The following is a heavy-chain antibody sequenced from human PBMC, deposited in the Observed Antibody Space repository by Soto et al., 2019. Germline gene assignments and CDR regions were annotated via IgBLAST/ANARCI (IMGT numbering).Heavy chain of an antibody. D-gene: IGHD4-4*01. J-gene: IGHJ5*02. CDR1: GGSISSDY. Sequence: QVQLQESGPGLVKPSETLSLTCTVSGGSISSDYWSWSRQPPGKGLEWIGYIYYSGRTNYNPSLKCRVPISVDTSNNQFSLQLIYVTAADTAVYYCARRGYYSSNAAFDPWGQGTLVTVSS. V-gene: IGHV4-59*08. CDR3: ARRGYYSSNAAFDP. CDR2: IYYSGRT.